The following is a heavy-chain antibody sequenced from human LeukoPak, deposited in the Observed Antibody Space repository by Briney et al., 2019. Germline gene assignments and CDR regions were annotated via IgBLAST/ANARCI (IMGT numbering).Heavy chain of an antibody. CDR3: ARAEATMVDFDY. Sequence: ASVKVSCKASGYTFTSYYMHWLRQAPGQGLEWMGIINPSGGSTSYAQKFQGRVTMTRDMSTSTVYMELSSLRSEDTAVYYCARAEATMVDFDYWGQGTLVTVSS. D-gene: IGHD5-24*01. J-gene: IGHJ4*02. CDR1: GYTFTSYY. V-gene: IGHV1-46*01. CDR2: INPSGGST.